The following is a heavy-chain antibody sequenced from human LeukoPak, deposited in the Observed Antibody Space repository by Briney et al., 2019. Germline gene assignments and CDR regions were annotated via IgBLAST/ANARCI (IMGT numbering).Heavy chain of an antibody. CDR3: ARDSDAMVRGTRVFDY. CDR1: GGTFSSYA. D-gene: IGHD3-10*01. J-gene: IGHJ4*02. V-gene: IGHV1-69*13. CDR2: IIPIFGTA. Sequence: ASVKVSCKASGGTFSSYAISWVRQAPGQGLEWMGGIIPIFGTANYAQKFQGRVTITADESTSTAYMELSSLRSEDTAVYYCARDSDAMVRGTRVFDYWGQGTLVTVSS.